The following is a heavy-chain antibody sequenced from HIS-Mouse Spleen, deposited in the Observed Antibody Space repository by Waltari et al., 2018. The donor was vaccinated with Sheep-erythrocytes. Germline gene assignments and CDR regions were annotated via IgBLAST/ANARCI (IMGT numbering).Heavy chain of an antibody. CDR2: ISSRSSYI. Sequence: EVQLVESGGGLVKPGGSLRLSCPPSGFPFSSYSMNWVRQAPGKGRECVSTISSRSSYIYYADSVKGRLTISRDNAKNSLCLKMNSLRAEDTAVYYCARDSMGHDAFDIWGQGTMVTVSS. CDR1: GFPFSSYS. J-gene: IGHJ3*02. V-gene: IGHV3-21*01. CDR3: ARDSMGHDAFDI. D-gene: IGHD3-10*01.